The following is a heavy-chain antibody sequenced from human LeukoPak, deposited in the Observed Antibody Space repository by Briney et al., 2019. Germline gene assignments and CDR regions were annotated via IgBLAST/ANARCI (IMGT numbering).Heavy chain of an antibody. D-gene: IGHD6-13*01. J-gene: IGHJ4*02. Sequence: GGSLRLSCAASGFTFSSYGMSWVRQATGKGLEWVSSISGIGGSTYYADSVKGQFTISRDNSKNTLYLQMNSLRAEDTAVYYCAKMDGKQLAHPIDYWGQGTLVTVSS. V-gene: IGHV3-23*01. CDR1: GFTFSSYG. CDR2: ISGIGGST. CDR3: AKMDGKQLAHPIDY.